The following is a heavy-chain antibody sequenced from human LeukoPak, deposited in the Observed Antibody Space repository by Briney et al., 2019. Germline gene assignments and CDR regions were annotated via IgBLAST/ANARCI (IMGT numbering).Heavy chain of an antibody. CDR3: ARDRIRQDSSGYYVDY. V-gene: IGHV4-4*07. Sequence: SETLSLTCTVSGGSISSYYWSWIRQPAGKGLEWIGRIYTSGSTNYNPSLKSRVTMSVDTSKNQFSLKLSSVTAADTAVYYCARDRIRQDSSGYYVDYWGQGTLVTVSP. CDR1: GGSISSYY. J-gene: IGHJ4*02. D-gene: IGHD3-22*01. CDR2: IYTSGST.